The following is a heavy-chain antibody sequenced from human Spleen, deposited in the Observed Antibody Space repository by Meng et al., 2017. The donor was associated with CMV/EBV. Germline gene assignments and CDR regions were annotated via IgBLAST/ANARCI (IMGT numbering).Heavy chain of an antibody. CDR3: ARDLDGYNWALDY. D-gene: IGHD5-24*01. J-gene: IGHJ4*02. CDR2: INPSGGST. Sequence: VEVGKSGAEGKQPGVSVKVSCKASGYIFTSYYMHWVRQAPGQGREWMGIINPSGGSTSYAQKFQGRVTMTRDTSTSTAYMELSSLRSEDTAVYYCARDLDGYNWALDYWGQGTLVTVSS. CDR1: GYIFTSYY. V-gene: IGHV1-46*01.